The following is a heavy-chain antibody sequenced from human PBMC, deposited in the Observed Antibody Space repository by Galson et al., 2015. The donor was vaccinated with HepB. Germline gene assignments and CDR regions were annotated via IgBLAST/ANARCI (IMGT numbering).Heavy chain of an antibody. Sequence: SLRLSCAASGFTVSSKYMSWVRQAPGKGLEWVSVIYSGDRTDYADSVKGRFTISRDSSKNTLYLQMNSLRTEDTAVYYCATEGDSSTWYRYWGQRTLVTVSS. CDR2: IYSGDRT. V-gene: IGHV3-66*01. J-gene: IGHJ4*02. D-gene: IGHD6-13*01. CDR1: GFTVSSKY. CDR3: ATEGDSSTWYRY.